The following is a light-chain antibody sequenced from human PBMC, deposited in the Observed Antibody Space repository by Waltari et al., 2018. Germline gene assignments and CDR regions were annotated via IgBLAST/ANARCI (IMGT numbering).Light chain of an antibody. V-gene: IGKV1-13*02. CDR1: QGISSA. J-gene: IGKJ4*01. CDR3: QQFNSYPFT. CDR2: DAS. Sequence: AIQLTQSPSSLSASVGDRIAITCRAGQGISSALAWYQKKPGKAPKPLIYDASSLESGVPSRFSGSGSGTDFTLTISSLQPEDFASYYCQQFNSYPFTFGGGTKVEIK.